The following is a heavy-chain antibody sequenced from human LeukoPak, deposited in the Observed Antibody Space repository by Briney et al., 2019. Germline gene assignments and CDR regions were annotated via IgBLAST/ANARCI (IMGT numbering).Heavy chain of an antibody. CDR2: INHSGST. CDR3: ARGILGYCSGGSCYSFPH. J-gene: IGHJ1*01. V-gene: IGHV4-34*01. D-gene: IGHD2-15*01. CDR1: GGSFSGYY. Sequence: PSETLSLTCAVYGGSFSGYYGSWIRQPPGKGLEWIGEINHSGSTNYNPSLKSRVTISVDTSKNQFSLKLSSVTAADTAVYYCARGILGYCSGGSCYSFPHWGQGTLVTVSS.